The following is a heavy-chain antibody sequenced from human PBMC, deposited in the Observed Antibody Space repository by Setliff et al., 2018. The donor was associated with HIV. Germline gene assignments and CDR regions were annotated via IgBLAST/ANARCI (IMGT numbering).Heavy chain of an antibody. CDR3: AGGRCYRDSSDSLFDS. Sequence: SETLSLTCSVSGGSIGSDGYFWNWIRRHPGKGLEWIGCIYKNGSTLNNPSLESRLIMSVDPSENQFSLKLRSMTAADTAVYYCAGGRCYRDSSDSLFDSWGQGALVTVSS. CDR1: GGSIGSDGYF. CDR2: IYKNGST. V-gene: IGHV4-31*03. D-gene: IGHD3-16*02. J-gene: IGHJ4*02.